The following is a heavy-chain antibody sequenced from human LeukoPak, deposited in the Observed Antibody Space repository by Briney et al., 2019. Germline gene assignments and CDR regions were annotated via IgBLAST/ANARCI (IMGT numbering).Heavy chain of an antibody. D-gene: IGHD4-23*01. CDR1: GFTVSSNY. Sequence: PGGSLRLSCAASGFTVSSNYMSWVRQAPGKGLEWVSVIYSGGRTYYADSVKGRFTISRDNSKNTLYLQVNSLRAEDTAVYYCAKSPAVDAAFDIWGQGTMVTVSS. V-gene: IGHV3-53*01. J-gene: IGHJ3*02. CDR2: IYSGGRT. CDR3: AKSPAVDAAFDI.